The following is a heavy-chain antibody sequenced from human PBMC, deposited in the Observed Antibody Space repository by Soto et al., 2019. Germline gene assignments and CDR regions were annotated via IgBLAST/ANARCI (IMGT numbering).Heavy chain of an antibody. CDR3: ARVNYYDSSGFVY. V-gene: IGHV1-2*02. CDR1: GYTFPGYY. CDR2: INPNSGGT. J-gene: IGHJ4*02. D-gene: IGHD3-22*01. Sequence: ASVKVSCKASGYTFPGYYMHWVRQAPGQGLEWMGRINPNSGGTNYAQKFQGRVTMTRDTSISTAYMELSRLGSDDKAVYYCARVNYYDSSGFVYWGQGTLVTVSS.